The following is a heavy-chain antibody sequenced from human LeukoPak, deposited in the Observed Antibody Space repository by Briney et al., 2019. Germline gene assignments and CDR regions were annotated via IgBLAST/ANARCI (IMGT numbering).Heavy chain of an antibody. D-gene: IGHD3-10*01. Sequence: PSETLSLTCTVSGGSISSYYWSWIRQPPEKGLEWIGYIYYSGSTNYNPSLKSRVTISVDTSKNQFSLKLSSVTAADTAVYYCAREVVTMVRGVIIEYGMDVWGQGTTVTVSS. J-gene: IGHJ6*02. CDR2: IYYSGST. CDR3: AREVVTMVRGVIIEYGMDV. V-gene: IGHV4-59*01. CDR1: GGSISSYY.